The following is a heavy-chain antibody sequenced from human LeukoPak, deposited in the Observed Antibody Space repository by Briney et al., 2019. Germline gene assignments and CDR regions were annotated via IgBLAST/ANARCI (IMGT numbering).Heavy chain of an antibody. V-gene: IGHV1-18*01. J-gene: IGHJ6*02. CDR1: GYTFTSYG. D-gene: IGHD3-22*01. Sequence: GASVKVSCKASGYTFTSYGISWVRQAPGQGLEWMGWISAYNGNTNYAQKLQGRVTMTTDTSTSTAYMELRSLRSGDTAVYYCARDAPYDSSGYPYYYYGMDVWGQGTTVTVSS. CDR3: ARDAPYDSSGYPYYYYGMDV. CDR2: ISAYNGNT.